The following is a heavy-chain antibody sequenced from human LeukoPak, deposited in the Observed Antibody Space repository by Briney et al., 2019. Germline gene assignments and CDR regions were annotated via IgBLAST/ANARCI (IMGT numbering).Heavy chain of an antibody. CDR3: GRVNYGDYR. V-gene: IGHV3-7*04. J-gene: IGHJ4*02. CDR1: GFTFSNYW. CDR2: IKEDGSAK. D-gene: IGHD4-17*01. Sequence: PGGSLGLSCAASGFTFSNYWMSWVRQAPGKGLEWVANIKEDGSAKHYVDSVKGRFTISRDNAKNSLYLQMNSLRAEDTAVYYCGRVNYGDYRWGQGTLVTVSS.